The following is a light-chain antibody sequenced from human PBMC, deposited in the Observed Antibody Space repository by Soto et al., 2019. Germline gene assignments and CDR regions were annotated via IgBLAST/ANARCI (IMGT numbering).Light chain of an antibody. V-gene: IGLV7-46*01. CDR2: DTS. J-gene: IGLJ2*01. CDR1: TGAVTSGHY. CDR3: LLSYSAARLVV. Sequence: QAVVTQEPSLTVSPGGTVTLTCDSSTGAVTSGHYPYWFQQKPGQAPRTLIYDTSKKHSWTPARFSGSLLGGKAALTLSGAQPEDEAEYYCLLSYSAARLVVFGGGTKLTVL.